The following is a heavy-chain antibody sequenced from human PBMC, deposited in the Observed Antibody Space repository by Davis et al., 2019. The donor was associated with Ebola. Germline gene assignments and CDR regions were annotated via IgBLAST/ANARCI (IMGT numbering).Heavy chain of an antibody. D-gene: IGHD6-6*01. V-gene: IGHV3-53*04. J-gene: IGHJ6*02. CDR2: IYSGGST. CDR3: ARGPGGYSSSWGHYYYGMDV. Sequence: GESLKISCAASGFTVSSNYMSWVRQAPGKGLEWVSVIYSGGSTYYADSVKGRFTISRHNSKNTLYLQMNSLRAEDTAVYYCARGPGGYSSSWGHYYYGMDVWGQGTTVTVSS. CDR1: GFTVSSNY.